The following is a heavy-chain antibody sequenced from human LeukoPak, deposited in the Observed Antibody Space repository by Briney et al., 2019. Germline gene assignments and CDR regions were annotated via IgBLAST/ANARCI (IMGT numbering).Heavy chain of an antibody. V-gene: IGHV1-18*01. D-gene: IGHD3-22*01. CDR1: GYTFTSYG. J-gene: IGHJ5*02. CDR3: ARDRVRYYDSSGYNWFDP. Sequence: ASVKVSCKASGYTFTSYGISWVRQAPGQGLEWMGWISAYNGNTNYAQKLQGRVTMTTDTSTSTAYMELRSLRSDDTAVYYCARDRVRYYDSSGYNWFDPWGQGTLVTVSS. CDR2: ISAYNGNT.